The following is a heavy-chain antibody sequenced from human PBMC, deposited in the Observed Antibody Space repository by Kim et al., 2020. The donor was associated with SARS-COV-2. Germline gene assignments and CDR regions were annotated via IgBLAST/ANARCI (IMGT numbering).Heavy chain of an antibody. J-gene: IGHJ4*02. Sequence: GGSLRLSCAASGFTFSSYEMNWVRQAPGKGLEWVSYIASSGTIKYADSVKGRFTISRDNAKNSLYLQMDRLGDEDTAVYYCVSLYSGSYSAPDYWGQGTLVTVSS. D-gene: IGHD1-26*01. V-gene: IGHV3-48*03. CDR1: GFTFSSYE. CDR2: IASSGTI. CDR3: VSLYSGSYSAPDY.